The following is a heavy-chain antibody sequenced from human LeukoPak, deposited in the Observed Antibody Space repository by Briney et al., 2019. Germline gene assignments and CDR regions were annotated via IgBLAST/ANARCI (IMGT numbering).Heavy chain of an antibody. CDR3: ARVGATWIGSMDY. Sequence: SVKVSCKASGVTFTIYAISWVRQAPGQGLEWMGRVIPILGIANYAQKFQGRVTITADKSTSTAYIELSGLRSEDTEVYYCARVGATWIGSMDYWGQGTLVTVSS. J-gene: IGHJ4*02. V-gene: IGHV1-69*04. CDR1: GVTFTIYA. CDR2: VIPILGIA. D-gene: IGHD3-3*01.